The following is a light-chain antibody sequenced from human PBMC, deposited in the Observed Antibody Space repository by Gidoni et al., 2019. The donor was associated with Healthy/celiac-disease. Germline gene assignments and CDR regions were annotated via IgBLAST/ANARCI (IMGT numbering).Light chain of an antibody. CDR2: EDN. CDR1: RGSMASNY. J-gene: IGLJ3*02. CDR3: QSYDSSNAV. V-gene: IGLV6-57*01. Sequence: NFMLTQPNSVSASPGKTVTISCTRSRGSMASNYVQLYQQRPGSSPTTVIYEDNQRPSGVPDRFSGSIDSSSNSASLTISGLKTEDEADYYCQSYDSSNAVFGGGTKLTVL.